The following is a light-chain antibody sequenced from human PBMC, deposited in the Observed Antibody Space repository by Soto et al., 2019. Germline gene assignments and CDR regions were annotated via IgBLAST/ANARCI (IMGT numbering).Light chain of an antibody. CDR3: QQSYSTPLT. V-gene: IGKV1-39*01. Sequence: DIQMTQSPSSLSASVGDRVTITCRASQSIGGFLNWYQQKLGKAPKLLIYAAASLQSGVPSRFSGRGSGTDFTLTISSLQPEDFATYSCQQSYSTPLTFGGRTKVEI. CDR1: QSIGGF. J-gene: IGKJ4*01. CDR2: AAA.